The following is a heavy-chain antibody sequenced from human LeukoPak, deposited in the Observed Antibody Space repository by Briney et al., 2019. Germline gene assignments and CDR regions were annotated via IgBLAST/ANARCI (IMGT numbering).Heavy chain of an antibody. CDR3: ASLLRPDRYYYGMDV. D-gene: IGHD5-12*01. CDR2: IYYSGST. CDR1: GGSISSYY. J-gene: IGHJ6*02. V-gene: IGHV4-59*08. Sequence: SETLSLTCTVAGGSISSYYWSWIRQPPGKGLEWIGYIYYSGSTNYNPSLKSRVTISVDTSKNQFSLKLSSVTAADTAVYYCASLLRPDRYYYGMDVWGQGTTVTVSS.